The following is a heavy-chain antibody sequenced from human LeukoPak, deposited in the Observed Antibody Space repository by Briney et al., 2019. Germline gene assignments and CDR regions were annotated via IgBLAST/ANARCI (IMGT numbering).Heavy chain of an antibody. CDR1: GGSISSGDYY. CDR2: IYHSGST. CDR3: ARAVLLWFGELFDY. D-gene: IGHD3-10*01. J-gene: IGHJ4*02. Sequence: SQTLSLTCTVSGGSISSGDYYWSWIRQPPGKGLEWIGEIYHSGSTNYNPSLKSRVTISVDKSKNQFSLKLSSVTAADTAVYYCARAVLLWFGELFDYWGQGTLVTVSS. V-gene: IGHV4-30-4*01.